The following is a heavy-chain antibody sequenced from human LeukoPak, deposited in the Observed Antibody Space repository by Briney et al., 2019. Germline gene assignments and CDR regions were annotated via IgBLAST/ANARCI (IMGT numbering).Heavy chain of an antibody. V-gene: IGHV1-46*01. CDR1: GYSFTSHY. D-gene: IGHD3-22*01. CDR2: INPSGSST. J-gene: IGHJ4*02. CDR3: ARDYYDSSGYSAALDN. Sequence: GASVKVSCKASGYSFTSHYMHRVRQAPGQGLEWLGLINPSGSSTLCAQKFQGRVTMTRDMSTTTDYMELSSLRSEDTAVYYCARDYYDSSGYSAALDNWGQGTLVTVSS.